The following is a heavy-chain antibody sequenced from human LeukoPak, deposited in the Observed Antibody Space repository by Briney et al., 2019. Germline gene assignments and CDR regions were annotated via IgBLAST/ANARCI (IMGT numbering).Heavy chain of an antibody. CDR1: GFTVSSNY. Sequence: PGRCLRLSRAASGFTVSSNYMSWVRQAPGKGLGWGSVIYSGGSTYYADSVKGRFTISRDNSKNTPYLQMNSLRAEDAAVYYCARSYRYYMDVWGKGTTVTVSS. J-gene: IGHJ6*03. CDR3: ARSYRYYMDV. CDR2: IYSGGST. V-gene: IGHV3-66*02.